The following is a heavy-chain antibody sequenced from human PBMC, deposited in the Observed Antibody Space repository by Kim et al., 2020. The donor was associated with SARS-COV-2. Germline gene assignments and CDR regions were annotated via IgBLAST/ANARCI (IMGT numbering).Heavy chain of an antibody. V-gene: IGHV3-33*05. CDR3: ARVRQQLVRPYYYYGMDV. Sequence: GGSLRLSCAASGFTFSSYGMHWVRQAPGKGLEWVAVISYDGSNKYYADSVKGRFTISRDNSKNTLYLQMSSLRAEDTAVYYCARVRQQLVRPYYYYGMDVWGQGTTVTVSS. CDR2: ISYDGSNK. D-gene: IGHD6-13*01. J-gene: IGHJ6*02. CDR1: GFTFSSYG.